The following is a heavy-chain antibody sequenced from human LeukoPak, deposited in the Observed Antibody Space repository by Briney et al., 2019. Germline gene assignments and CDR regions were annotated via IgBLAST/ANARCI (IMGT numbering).Heavy chain of an antibody. CDR1: GDSISGSDYY. Sequence: SETLSLTCNVSGDSISGSDYYWGWIRQPPGKGLEWIANIWYSGSGYYNPSLQSRVTITVDTSKNQFSLNVKSVTAADSAVYYCLNHAGGIILTWGQGTRVTVSS. D-gene: IGHD1-1*01. CDR3: LNHAGGIILT. J-gene: IGHJ5*02. V-gene: IGHV4-39*01. CDR2: IWYSGSG.